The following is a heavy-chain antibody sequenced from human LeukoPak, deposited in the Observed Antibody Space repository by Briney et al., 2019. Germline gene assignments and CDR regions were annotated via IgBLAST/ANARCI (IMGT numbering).Heavy chain of an antibody. CDR3: ARAVVMTASDY. V-gene: IGHV3-74*01. CDR1: GFTFSSYW. CDR2: INSDGSTT. J-gene: IGHJ4*02. Sequence: GGSLRLSCAASGFTFSSYWMHWVRQAPGKGLVWVSRINSDGSTTTYADSVKGRFTISRDNAKNTLYLQMNSLRAEDTAVYYCARAVVMTASDYWGQGTLVTVSS. D-gene: IGHD2-21*02.